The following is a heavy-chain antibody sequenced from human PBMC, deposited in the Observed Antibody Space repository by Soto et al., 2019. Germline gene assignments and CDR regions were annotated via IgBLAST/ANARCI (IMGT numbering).Heavy chain of an antibody. Sequence: LGGSLRLSCAASGFTFSSYAMHSVRQAPGKGLEWVAVISYDGSNKYYADSVKGRFTISRDNSKNTLYLQMNSLRAEDTAVYYCAREIAARRSRDYYYGMDVWGQGTTVTVSS. V-gene: IGHV3-30-3*01. J-gene: IGHJ6*02. CDR1: GFTFSSYA. CDR2: ISYDGSNK. CDR3: AREIAARRSRDYYYGMDV. D-gene: IGHD6-6*01.